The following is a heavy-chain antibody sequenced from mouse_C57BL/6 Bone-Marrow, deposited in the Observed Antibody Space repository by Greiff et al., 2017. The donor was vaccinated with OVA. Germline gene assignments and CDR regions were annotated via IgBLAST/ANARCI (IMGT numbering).Heavy chain of an antibody. Sequence: EVKLVESGGGLVQPGGSLKLSCAASGFTFSDYYMYWVRQTPEKRLEWVAYISNGGGSTYYPDTVKGRFTISRDNAKNTLYLQLSRLKSEDTAMYDCARQVYYGNYFDYWGQGTTLTVSS. V-gene: IGHV5-12*01. D-gene: IGHD2-1*01. CDR3: ARQVYYGNYFDY. CDR2: ISNGGGST. CDR1: GFTFSDYY. J-gene: IGHJ2*01.